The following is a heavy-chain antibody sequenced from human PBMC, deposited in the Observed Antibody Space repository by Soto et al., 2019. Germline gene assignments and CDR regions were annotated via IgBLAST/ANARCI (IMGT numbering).Heavy chain of an antibody. V-gene: IGHV6-1*01. CDR2: TYYRSKWYN. Sequence: SQTLSLTCAIPGDSVSSNSAAWNWIRQSPSRGLEWLGRTYYRSKWYNDYAVSVKSRITINPDTSKNQFSLQLNSVTPEDTAVYYCARGGPSSSWYGHYYYGMDVWGQGTTVTVSS. CDR1: GDSVSSNSAA. D-gene: IGHD6-13*01. J-gene: IGHJ6*02. CDR3: ARGGPSSSWYGHYYYGMDV.